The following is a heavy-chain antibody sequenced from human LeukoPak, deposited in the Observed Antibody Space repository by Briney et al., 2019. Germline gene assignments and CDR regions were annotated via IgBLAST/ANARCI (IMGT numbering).Heavy chain of an antibody. CDR1: GGSFSGYY. CDR3: ARSYYYDSSGYSLDWYFDL. J-gene: IGHJ2*01. CDR2: INHSGST. D-gene: IGHD3-22*01. Sequence: SETLSLTCAVYGGSFSGYYWSWIRQPPGKGLEWIGEINHSGSTNYNPSLKSRVTISVDTSKNQFSLKLSSVTAADTAVYYCARSYYYDSSGYSLDWYFDLWGRGTLVTVSS. V-gene: IGHV4-34*01.